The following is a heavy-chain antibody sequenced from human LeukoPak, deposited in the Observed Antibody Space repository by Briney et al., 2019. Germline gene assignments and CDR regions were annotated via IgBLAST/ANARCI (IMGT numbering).Heavy chain of an antibody. J-gene: IGHJ5*02. CDR1: GFTFSNAW. V-gene: IGHV4-34*01. CDR3: ARGHSSSWYSGFDP. D-gene: IGHD6-13*01. CDR2: INHSGST. Sequence: GSLRLSCAASGFTFSNAWMSWIRQPPGKGLEWIGEINHSGSTNYNTFLKSRVTISVDTSKNQFSLKLSSVTAADTAVYYCARGHSSSWYSGFDPWGQGTLVTVSS.